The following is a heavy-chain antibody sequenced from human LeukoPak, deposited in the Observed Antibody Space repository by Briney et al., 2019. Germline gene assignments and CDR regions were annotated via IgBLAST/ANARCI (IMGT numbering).Heavy chain of an antibody. CDR3: AKDSPIAPPY. D-gene: IGHD2-21*01. CDR2: ISSSSSYI. CDR1: GFTFSGYS. V-gene: IGHV3-21*01. Sequence: GGSLRLSCAASGFTFSGYSMNWVRQAPGKGLEWVSSISSSSSYIYYADSVKGRFTISRDNAKNSLYLQMNSLRAEDTAVYYCAKDSPIAPPYWGQGTLVTVSS. J-gene: IGHJ4*02.